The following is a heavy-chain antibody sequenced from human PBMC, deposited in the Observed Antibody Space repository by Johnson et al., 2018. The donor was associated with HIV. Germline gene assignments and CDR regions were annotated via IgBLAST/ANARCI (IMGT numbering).Heavy chain of an antibody. CDR1: VFTFSSYA. CDR2: ISGSGGST. CDR3: ARGSRYTFDNDDVHLLHAFDI. Sequence: VTLVESGGGLVQPGGSLRLSCAASVFTFSSYAMSWVRQAPGKGLEWVSAISGSGGSTYYADSVKGRFTISRDNSKNTLYLQMNSLRAEDTAVYYCARGSRYTFDNDDVHLLHAFDIWGQGTMVTVSS. D-gene: IGHD3-16*01. V-gene: IGHV3-23*04. J-gene: IGHJ3*02.